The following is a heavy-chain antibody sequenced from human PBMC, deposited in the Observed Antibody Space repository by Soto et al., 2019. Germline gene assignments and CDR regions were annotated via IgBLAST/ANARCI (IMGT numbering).Heavy chain of an antibody. CDR2: MSPDSGHA. CDR1: GYTFTNSD. Sequence: ASVKVSCKASGYTFTNSDINWVRQAPGQGLEWMGWMSPDSGHAAYAQKFQGRVTLTTSTSTSTVYMEMRSLGSEDTAVYYCARRPHCSGGICYYGLDNWGQGTLVTVPS. V-gene: IGHV1-8*01. D-gene: IGHD2-15*01. CDR3: ARRPHCSGGICYYGLDN. J-gene: IGHJ4*02.